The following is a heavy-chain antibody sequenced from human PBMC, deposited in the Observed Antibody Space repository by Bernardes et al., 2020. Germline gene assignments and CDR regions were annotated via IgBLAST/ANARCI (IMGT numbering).Heavy chain of an antibody. CDR2: ISGNGGST. D-gene: IGHD3-22*01. CDR3: VKDSAYYTSSGYYDY. V-gene: IGHV3-64D*06. Sequence: GSLRLSCSASGFTFSSYAMHWVRQAPGKGLEYVSDISGNGGSTYYADSVKGRFTISRDNSKNTLYLQMSSLRTDDTAVYYCVKDSAYYTSSGYYDYWGPGTLVTVSS. CDR1: GFTFSSYA. J-gene: IGHJ4*02.